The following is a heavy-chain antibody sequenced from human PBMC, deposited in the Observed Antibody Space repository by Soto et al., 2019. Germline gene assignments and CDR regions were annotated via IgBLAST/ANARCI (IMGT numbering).Heavy chain of an antibody. V-gene: IGHV3-33*01. D-gene: IGHD6-13*01. CDR1: GFTFSSYG. CDR2: IWYDGSNK. CDR3: ARDQAAAALRNWFDP. Sequence: PGGSLRLSCAASGFTFSSYGMHWVRQAPGKGLEWVAVIWYDGSNKYYADSVKGRFTISRDNSKNTLYLQMNSLRAEDTAVYYCARDQAAAALRNWFDPWGQGTLVTVSS. J-gene: IGHJ5*02.